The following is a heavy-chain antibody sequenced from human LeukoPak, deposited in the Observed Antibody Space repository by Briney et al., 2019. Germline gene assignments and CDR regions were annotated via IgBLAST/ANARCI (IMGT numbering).Heavy chain of an antibody. CDR2: IYHSGST. D-gene: IGHD4-11*01. CDR3: ARDLFEGRYSNYGTGYYYYGMDV. CDR1: GFTFSSYW. V-gene: IGHV4-4*02. J-gene: IGHJ6*02. Sequence: GSLRLSCAASGFTFSSYWMSWVRQPPGKGLEWIGEIYHSGSTNYNPSLKSRVTISVDKSKNQFSLKLSSVTAADTAVYYCARDLFEGRYSNYGTGYYYYGMDVWGQGTTVTVSS.